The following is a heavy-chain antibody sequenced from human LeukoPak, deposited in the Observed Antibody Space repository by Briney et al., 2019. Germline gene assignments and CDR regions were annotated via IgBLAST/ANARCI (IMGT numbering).Heavy chain of an antibody. D-gene: IGHD3-16*02. CDR3: ARHRYGSRSSGPGGMDV. CDR2: IDPSDSYT. CDR1: GYSFTSYW. Sequence: PGESLKISFKGSGYSFTSYWISWVRQMPGKGLEWMGRIDPSDSYTNYSPSFQCHVTISADKFISTAYLQCSSLKASDTAMYYCARHRYGSRSSGPGGMDVWGQGTTVTVSS. V-gene: IGHV5-10-1*01. J-gene: IGHJ6*02.